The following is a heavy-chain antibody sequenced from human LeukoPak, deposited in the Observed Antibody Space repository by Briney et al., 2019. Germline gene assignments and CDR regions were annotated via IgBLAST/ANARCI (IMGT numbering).Heavy chain of an antibody. CDR1: GYSISSGYY. Sequence: SETLSLTCAVSGYSISSGYYWSWIRQPPGKGLEWIGYIYYSGSTNYNPSLKSRVTISGDTSKNQFSLKLSSVTAADTAVYYCAREGPPNYDTIWGQGTMVTVSS. CDR3: AREGPPNYDTI. CDR2: IYYSGST. V-gene: IGHV4-61*01. D-gene: IGHD3-9*01. J-gene: IGHJ3*02.